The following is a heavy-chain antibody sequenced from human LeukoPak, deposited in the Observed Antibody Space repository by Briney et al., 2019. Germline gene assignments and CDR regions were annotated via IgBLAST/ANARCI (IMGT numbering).Heavy chain of an antibody. V-gene: IGHV1-18*01. Sequence: ASVKVSCKASGYTFTSYGITWVRQAPGQGLEWMGWISAYNGNTSYAQKLQGRVTMTTDTSTSTAYMELRSLSSDDTAAYYCARLDLSGSDYWGQGTLVTVSS. CDR3: ARLDLSGSDY. J-gene: IGHJ4*02. CDR1: GYTFTSYG. D-gene: IGHD6-19*01. CDR2: ISAYNGNT.